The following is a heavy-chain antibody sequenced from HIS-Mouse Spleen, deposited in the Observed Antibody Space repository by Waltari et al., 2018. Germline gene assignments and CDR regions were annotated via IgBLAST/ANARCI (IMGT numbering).Heavy chain of an antibody. CDR3: ARGTGTDAFDI. Sequence: QVQLVQSGAEVKKPGASVKVSCKASGYTVTGYYMHWVRPAPGKGLGWMGWINPNGGGKNYAQKLQGRVTMTRDTSISTAYMELSRLRSDDTAVYYCARGTGTDAFDIWGQGTMVTVSS. V-gene: IGHV1-2*02. CDR1: GYTVTGYY. D-gene: IGHD1-1*01. J-gene: IGHJ3*02. CDR2: INPNGGGK.